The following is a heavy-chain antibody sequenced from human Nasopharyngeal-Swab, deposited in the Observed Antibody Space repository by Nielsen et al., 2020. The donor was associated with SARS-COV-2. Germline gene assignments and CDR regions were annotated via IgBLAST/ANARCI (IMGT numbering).Heavy chain of an antibody. CDR3: AVQLWLRVGFDY. CDR1: GGAISSSSDY. Sequence: SETLSLTCTASGGAISSSSDYWGWNRQPTGKGREGSGSIDYSGSAYYNPALKSRVTISVDTSKNQFSLKLSSVTAADTAVYYCAVQLWLRVGFDYWGQGTLVTVSS. J-gene: IGHJ4*02. CDR2: IDYSGSA. V-gene: IGHV4-39*01. D-gene: IGHD5-18*01.